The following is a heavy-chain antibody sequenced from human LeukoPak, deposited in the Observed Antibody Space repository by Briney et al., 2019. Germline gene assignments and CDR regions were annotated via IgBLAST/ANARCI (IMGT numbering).Heavy chain of an antibody. Sequence: GGSLRLSCAASGFTFSSYYMDWVRQAPGKGLEWVSFIDSSSRYIYQADSVKGRFTISRDNAKSSVFLQMNSLRAEDTAVYYCARVGGHCTSTSCPPPDYWGQGTLVTVSS. J-gene: IGHJ4*02. CDR3: ARVGGHCTSTSCPPPDY. CDR2: IDSSSRYI. CDR1: GFTFSSYY. V-gene: IGHV3-21*01. D-gene: IGHD2-2*01.